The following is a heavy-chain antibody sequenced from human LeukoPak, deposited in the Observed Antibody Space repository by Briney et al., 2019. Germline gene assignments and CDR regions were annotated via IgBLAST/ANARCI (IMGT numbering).Heavy chain of an antibody. D-gene: IGHD3-16*01. V-gene: IGHV4-31*03. J-gene: IGHJ3*02. Sequence: SETLSLTCTVSGGSISRGVYYWTWIRQLPGGGLDWIGYIYYSGSTYYNPSLKSRATMSVDTSRNQFSLRLSSVTAEDTALYYCSRGGKALMGAFDIWGQGTMLTVSS. CDR3: SRGGKALMGAFDI. CDR2: IYYSGST. CDR1: GGSISRGVYY.